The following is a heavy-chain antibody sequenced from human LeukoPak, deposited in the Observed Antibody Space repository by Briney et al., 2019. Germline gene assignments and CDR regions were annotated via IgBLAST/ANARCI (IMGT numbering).Heavy chain of an antibody. CDR3: ARDRGGYYYYYMDV. CDR2: IYSGGST. J-gene: IGHJ6*03. Sequence: GRSLRLSCAASGFTFSSYTMHWVRQAPGKGLEWVPVIYSGGSTYYADSVKGRFTISRDNSKNTLYLQMNSLRAEDTAVYYCARDRGGYYYYYMDVWGKGTTVTVSS. D-gene: IGHD2-15*01. CDR1: GFTFSSYT. V-gene: IGHV3-66*02.